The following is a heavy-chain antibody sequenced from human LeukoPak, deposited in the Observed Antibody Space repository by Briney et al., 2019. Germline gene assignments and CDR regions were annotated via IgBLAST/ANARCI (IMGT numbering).Heavy chain of an antibody. CDR3: AKDGSIAVAGFRYYYYYMDV. D-gene: IGHD6-19*01. V-gene: IGHV3-23*01. Sequence: QAGGSLRLSCAASGLTFSSYAMSWVRQAPGKGLEWVSTISNSGGSTYYTDSVKGRFTISRDNSKNTLYLQMSSLRAEDTAVYYCAKDGSIAVAGFRYYYYYMDVWGKGTTVTVSS. CDR1: GLTFSSYA. CDR2: ISNSGGST. J-gene: IGHJ6*03.